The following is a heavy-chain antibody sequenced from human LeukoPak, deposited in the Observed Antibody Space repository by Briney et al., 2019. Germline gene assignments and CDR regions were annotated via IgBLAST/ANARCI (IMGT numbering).Heavy chain of an antibody. CDR3: AKVRDDYGDYYFDY. Sequence: GGSLRLSCAASGFTFSSYAMSWVRQAPGKGLEWVSAISGSGGSTYYADSVKGRFTISRDNSKNTLYLQMNSLRTEDTAVYYCAKVRDDYGDYYFDYWGQGTLVTVSS. CDR2: ISGSGGST. J-gene: IGHJ4*02. CDR1: GFTFSSYA. V-gene: IGHV3-23*01. D-gene: IGHD4-17*01.